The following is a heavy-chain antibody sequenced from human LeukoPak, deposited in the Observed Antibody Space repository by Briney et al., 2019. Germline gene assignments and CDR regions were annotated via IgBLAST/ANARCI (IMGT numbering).Heavy chain of an antibody. J-gene: IGHJ3*02. V-gene: IGHV1-46*01. CDR3: ARGSSRSPRDAFDI. CDR1: GYTFTNYY. CDR2: ISPSGGST. Sequence: ASVKVSCKASGYTFTNYYMHWVRQAPGQGLEWMGIISPSGGSTTYAQKFQGRVTMTRDMSTGTVYMELSSLRSDGTAMYYCARGSSRSPRDAFDIWGQGTMVTVSS.